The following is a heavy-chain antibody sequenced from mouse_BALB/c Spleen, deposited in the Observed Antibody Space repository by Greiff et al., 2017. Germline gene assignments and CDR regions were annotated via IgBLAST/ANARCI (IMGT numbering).Heavy chain of an antibody. CDR2: ISSGGSYT. V-gene: IGHV5-9-3*01. J-gene: IGHJ4*01. D-gene: IGHD2-4*01. Sequence: EVKLVESGGGLVKPGGSLKLSCAASGFTFSSYAMSWVRQTPEKRLEWVATISSGGSYTYYPDSVKGRFTISRDNAKNTLYLQMSSLRSEDTAMYYCARHRTMITTDYAMDYWGQGTSVTVSS. CDR3: ARHRTMITTDYAMDY. CDR1: GFTFSSYA.